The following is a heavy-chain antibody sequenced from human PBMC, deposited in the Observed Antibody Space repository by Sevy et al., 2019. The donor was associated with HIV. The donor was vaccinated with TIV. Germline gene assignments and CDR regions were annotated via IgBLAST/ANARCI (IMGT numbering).Heavy chain of an antibody. J-gene: IGHJ4*02. CDR3: ARDLGFWSGYSQSFWDTAMPYFDY. CDR2: IWYDGSNK. D-gene: IGHD3-3*01. Sequence: GGSLRLSCAASGFTFSSYGMHWVRQAPGKGLEWVAVIWYDGSNKYYADSVKGRFTISRDNSKNTLYLQMNSLRAEDTAVYYYARDLGFWSGYSQSFWDTAMPYFDYWGQGTLVTVSS. V-gene: IGHV3-33*01. CDR1: GFTFSSYG.